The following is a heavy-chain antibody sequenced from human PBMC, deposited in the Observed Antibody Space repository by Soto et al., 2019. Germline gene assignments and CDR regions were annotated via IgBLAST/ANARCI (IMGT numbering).Heavy chain of an antibody. J-gene: IGHJ5*02. Sequence: PGGSLRLSCAASGFTFSSYEMNWVRQAPGKGLEWVSYISSSGSTIYYADSVKGRFTISRDNAKNSLYLQMNSLRAEDTAVYYCARDFDDFWSGSHWFDPWGQGTLVTVS. CDR1: GFTFSSYE. D-gene: IGHD3-3*01. CDR3: ARDFDDFWSGSHWFDP. CDR2: ISSSGSTI. V-gene: IGHV3-48*03.